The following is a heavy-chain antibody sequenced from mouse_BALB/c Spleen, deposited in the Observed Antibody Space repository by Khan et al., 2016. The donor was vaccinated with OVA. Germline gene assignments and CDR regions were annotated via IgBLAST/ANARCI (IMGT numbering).Heavy chain of an antibody. CDR1: GFSLTSYG. V-gene: IGHV2-9*02. J-gene: IGHJ1*01. D-gene: IGHD1-1*01. CDR3: ARDLGSSHWYFDV. Sequence: QVQLKQSGPGLVAPSQSLSITCTVSGFSLTSYGVHWVRQPPGKGLEWLGVIWTGGSTNYNSALRSRLTINTDNSKSQVFLKMNNLQTDDTAMYCCARDLGSSHWYFDVWGAGTTVTVSS. CDR2: IWTGGST.